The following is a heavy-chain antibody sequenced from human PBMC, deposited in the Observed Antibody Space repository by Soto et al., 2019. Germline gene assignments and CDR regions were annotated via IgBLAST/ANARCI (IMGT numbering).Heavy chain of an antibody. V-gene: IGHV3-11*01. Sequence: QVHLVESGGGLVEPGGSLRLSCGASGFTFSDYYMSWLRQAPGKGPEWLSYISNSGHTIYYADSVKGRFTISSDKAKNSLYLQMNSLRAEDTAVYYCARDGSELCKNRFDYWGQGTLVAVSS. CDR3: ARDGSELCKNRFDY. D-gene: IGHD1-1*01. J-gene: IGHJ4*02. CDR1: GFTFSDYY. CDR2: ISNSGHTI.